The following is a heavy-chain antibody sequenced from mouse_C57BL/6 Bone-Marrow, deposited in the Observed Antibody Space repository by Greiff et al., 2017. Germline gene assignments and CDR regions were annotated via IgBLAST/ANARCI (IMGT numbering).Heavy chain of an antibody. CDR1: GYSFTGYY. J-gene: IGHJ1*03. CDR3: ARALYDYEYV. V-gene: IGHV1-42*01. D-gene: IGHD2-4*01. CDR2: INPSTGGT. Sequence: EVQLQQSGPELVKPGASVKISCKASGYSFTGYYMNWVKQSPEKSLEWIGEINPSTGGTTYNQKFKAKATLTVDKSSSTAYMQLKSLTSEDSAVYYCARALYDYEYVWGTGTTVTVSS.